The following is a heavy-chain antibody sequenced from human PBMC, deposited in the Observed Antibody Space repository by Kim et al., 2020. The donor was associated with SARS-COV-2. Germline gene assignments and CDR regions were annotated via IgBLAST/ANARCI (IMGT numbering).Heavy chain of an antibody. Sequence: KSRVTISVDTSKNQFSLKLSSGTAADTAVYYCARGQIGVVVPAAINWFDPWGQGTLVTVSS. J-gene: IGHJ5*02. D-gene: IGHD2-2*01. CDR3: ARGQIGVVVPAAINWFDP. V-gene: IGHV4-34*01.